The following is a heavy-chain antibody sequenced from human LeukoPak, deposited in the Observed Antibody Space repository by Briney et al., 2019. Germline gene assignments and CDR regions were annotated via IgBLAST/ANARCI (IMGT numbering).Heavy chain of an antibody. CDR2: IKQEGSEK. CDR1: GFTSSRYL. Sequence: PGGSLRLSCAASGFTSSRYLMSWVRQAPGRGLEWVANIKQEGSEKYYVDCVNGRFTISSDNDKNSLYLQMNSLRAADTAVYYCARDRGSSGWYEFDYWGQGTLVTVSS. V-gene: IGHV3-7*01. J-gene: IGHJ4*02. CDR3: ARDRGSSGWYEFDY. D-gene: IGHD6-19*01.